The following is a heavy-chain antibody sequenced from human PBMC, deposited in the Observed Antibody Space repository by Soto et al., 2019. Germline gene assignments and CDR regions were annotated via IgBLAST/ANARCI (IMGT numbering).Heavy chain of an antibody. D-gene: IGHD2-15*01. CDR1: GFTFSSYA. V-gene: IGHV3-30-3*01. CDR2: ISYDGSNK. J-gene: IGHJ3*02. CDR3: ARAEVHPSFGKAFDI. Sequence: QVQLVESGGGVVQPGRALRLSCAASGFTFSSYAMHWVRQAPGKGLEWVAVISYDGSNKYYADSVKGRFTISRDNSKNTLYLQMNSLRAEDTAVYYCARAEVHPSFGKAFDIWGQGTMVTVSS.